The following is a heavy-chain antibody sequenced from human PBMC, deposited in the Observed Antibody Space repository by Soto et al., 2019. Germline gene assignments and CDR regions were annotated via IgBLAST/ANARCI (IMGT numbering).Heavy chain of an antibody. Sequence: QVQLVQSGAEVNKPGASVKVSCKASGYTFTSYAMHWVRQAPGQRLEWMGWINAGNGNTKYSQKFQGRVTITRDTSASTAYMELSSLRSEDTAVYYCARDRRGYSYGYFEDWGQGTLVTVSS. CDR2: INAGNGNT. J-gene: IGHJ4*02. V-gene: IGHV1-3*01. D-gene: IGHD5-18*01. CDR3: ARDRRGYSYGYFED. CDR1: GYTFTSYA.